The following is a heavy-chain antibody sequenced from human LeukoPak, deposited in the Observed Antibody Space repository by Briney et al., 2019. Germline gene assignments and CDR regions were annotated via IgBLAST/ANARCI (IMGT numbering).Heavy chain of an antibody. V-gene: IGHV4-61*02. D-gene: IGHD6-19*01. J-gene: IGHJ4*02. CDR3: ARYEAVAGVFDY. Sequence: SETLSLTCTVSGGSISSSTYYWNWIRQPAGKGLEWIGRIYNSGNTNYNPSLKSRVTISVDTSKNQFSLKLSSVTAADTAVYYCARYEAVAGVFDYWGQGTLVTVSS. CDR1: GGSISSSTYY. CDR2: IYNSGNT.